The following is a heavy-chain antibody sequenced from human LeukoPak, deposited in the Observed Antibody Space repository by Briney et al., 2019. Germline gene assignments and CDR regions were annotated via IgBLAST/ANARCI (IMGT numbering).Heavy chain of an antibody. CDR2: ISSSGSTI. CDR3: ARDWFVVVPAAITENYYYGMDV. CDR1: GFTFSDYY. V-gene: IGHV3-11*01. Sequence: PGGSLRLSCAASGFTFSDYYMSWIRQAPGKGLEWVSYISSSGSTIYYADSVKGRFTISRDNAKNSLYLQMNSLRAEDTAVYYCARDWFVVVPAAITENYYYGMDVWGQGTTVTVSS. J-gene: IGHJ6*02. D-gene: IGHD2-2*01.